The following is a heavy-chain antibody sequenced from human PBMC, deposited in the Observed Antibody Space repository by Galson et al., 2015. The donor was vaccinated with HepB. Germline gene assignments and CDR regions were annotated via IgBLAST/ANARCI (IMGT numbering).Heavy chain of an antibody. CDR2: IKSKTDGGTT. V-gene: IGHV3-15*01. J-gene: IGHJ4*02. D-gene: IGHD2-2*02. CDR3: TTGLEEDIVVVPAAIKGGYFDY. Sequence: SLRLSCAASGFTFSNAWMSWVRQAPGKGLEWVGRIKSKTDGGTTDYAAPVKGRFTISRDDSKNTLYLQMNSLKTEDTAVYYCTTGLEEDIVVVPAAIKGGYFDYWGQGTLVTVSS. CDR1: GFTFSNAW.